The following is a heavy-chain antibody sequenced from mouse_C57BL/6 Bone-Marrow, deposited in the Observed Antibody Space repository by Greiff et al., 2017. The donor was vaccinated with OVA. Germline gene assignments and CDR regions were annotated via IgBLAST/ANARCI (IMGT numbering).Heavy chain of an antibody. J-gene: IGHJ2*01. Sequence: EVQLQQSGGGLVQPGGSMKLSCAASGFTFSDAWMDWVRQSPEKGLEWVAKIRNKANNHATYYAESVKGRFTISRDDSKSSVYLQMNSLRAEDTGIYYCTTGTIDYWGQGTTLTVSS. CDR1: GFTFSDAW. CDR2: IRNKANNHAT. CDR3: TTGTIDY. D-gene: IGHD4-1*01. V-gene: IGHV6-6*01.